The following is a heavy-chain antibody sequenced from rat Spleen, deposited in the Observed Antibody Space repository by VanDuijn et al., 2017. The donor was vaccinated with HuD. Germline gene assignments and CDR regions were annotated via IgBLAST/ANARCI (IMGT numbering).Heavy chain of an antibody. D-gene: IGHD1-12*02. CDR3: ARDYDGTYYYDY. CDR1: GFTFSSFP. J-gene: IGHJ2*01. CDR2: ISTSGGST. Sequence: EVQLVESGGGLVQPGRSMKLSCAASGFTFSSFPMAWVRQAPTKGLEWVATISTSGGSTYYRDSVKGRFTISRDNAKSTLYLQMDSLKSEDTATYSCARDYDGTYYYDYWGQGVMVTVSS. V-gene: IGHV5-46*01.